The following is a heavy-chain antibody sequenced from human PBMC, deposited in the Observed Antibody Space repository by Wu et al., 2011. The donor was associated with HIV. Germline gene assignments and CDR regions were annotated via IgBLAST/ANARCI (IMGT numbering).Heavy chain of an antibody. D-gene: IGHD3-3*01. Sequence: QVQLVQSGAEVKKPGSSVKVSCKASGGTFSSYAISWVRQAPGQGLEWMGGIIPIFGTANYAQKFQGRVTITADKSTSTAYMELSSLRSEDTAVYYCARVFSGYDFWSGDHPYWYFDLWGRGTLVTVSS. CDR1: GGTFSSYA. V-gene: IGHV1-69*14. CDR2: IIPIFGTA. J-gene: IGHJ2*01. CDR3: ARVFSGYDFWSGDHPYWYFDL.